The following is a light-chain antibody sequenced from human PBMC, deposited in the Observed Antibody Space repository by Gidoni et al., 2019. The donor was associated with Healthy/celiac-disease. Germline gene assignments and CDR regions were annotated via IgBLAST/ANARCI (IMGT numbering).Light chain of an antibody. Sequence: IQLTQSPSFLSASVGDRVTITCRASQGISRYLSWYQQEPGKAPNLLIYAASTLQSGGPSRFSGSGCGTSFTLTISSLQPEDFATYYCQQRNRYPPTFGGGTKVEIK. CDR1: QGISRY. J-gene: IGKJ4*01. V-gene: IGKV1-9*01. CDR3: QQRNRYPPT. CDR2: AAS.